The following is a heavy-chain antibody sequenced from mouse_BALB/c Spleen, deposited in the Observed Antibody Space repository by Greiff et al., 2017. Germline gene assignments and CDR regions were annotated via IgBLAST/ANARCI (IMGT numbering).Heavy chain of an antibody. CDR2: ILPGSGST. CDR1: GYTFSSYW. V-gene: IGHV1-9*01. CDR3: ARSRGNYWFAY. Sequence: QVQLKQSGAELMKPGASVKISCKATGYTFSSYWIEWVKQRPGHGLEWIGEILPGSGSTNYNEKFKGKATFTADTSSNTAYMQLSSLTSEDSAVYYCARSRGNYWFAYWGQGTLVTVSA. J-gene: IGHJ3*01. D-gene: IGHD2-1*01.